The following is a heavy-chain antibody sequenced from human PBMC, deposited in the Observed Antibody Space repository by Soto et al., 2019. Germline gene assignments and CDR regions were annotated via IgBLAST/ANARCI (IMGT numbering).Heavy chain of an antibody. Sequence: ASVKVSCKVSGYTLTELSMHWVRQAPGKGLEWMGGYDPEDGETIYAQKFQGRVTMTEDTSTDTAYMELSSLRSEDTAVYYCATGAKAVAGFDYWGQVTLVTVSS. CDR2: YDPEDGET. CDR1: GYTLTELS. J-gene: IGHJ4*02. CDR3: ATGAKAVAGFDY. V-gene: IGHV1-24*01. D-gene: IGHD6-19*01.